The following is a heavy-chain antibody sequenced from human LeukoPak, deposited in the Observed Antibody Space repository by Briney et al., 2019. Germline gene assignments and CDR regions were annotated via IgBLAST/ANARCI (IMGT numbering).Heavy chain of an antibody. V-gene: IGHV3-48*04. J-gene: IGHJ4*02. Sequence: GGSLRLSCAASGFTFSSYSMNWVRQAPGKGLEWVSYISSSSSTIYYADPVKGRFTISRDNAKNSLYLQMNSLRVEDTAVYYCARIGWESRTWSYYFDYWGQGTLVTVSS. CDR1: GFTFSSYS. CDR2: ISSSSSTI. D-gene: IGHD6-13*01. CDR3: ARIGWESRTWSYYFDY.